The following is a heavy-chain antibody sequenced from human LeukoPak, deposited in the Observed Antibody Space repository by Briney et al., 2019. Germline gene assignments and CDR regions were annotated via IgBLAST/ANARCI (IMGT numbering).Heavy chain of an antibody. V-gene: IGHV1-2*02. CDR3: ARDLATVGGADQENFQD. J-gene: IGHJ1*01. D-gene: IGHD6-19*01. CDR1: GYTFTGYY. CDR2: INPHTGFT. Sequence: ASVKVSCKASGYTFTGYYVHWLRQAPGQGLEWMGCINPHTGFTSYAQKFQGRVTMTRDTGITTAYTDLTSLRADDTAVYYCARDLATVGGADQENFQDWGQGTLVTVSS.